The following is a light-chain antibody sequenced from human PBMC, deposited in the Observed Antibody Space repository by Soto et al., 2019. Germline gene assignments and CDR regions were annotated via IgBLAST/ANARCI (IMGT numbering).Light chain of an antibody. V-gene: IGKV1-9*01. CDR2: AAS. Sequence: DIQMTQSPSSLSASVGDRVTITCQASQGISSFLAWYQQKPGKAPKLLIYAASSLQSGVPSRFSGSGFGTDFTLTITSLQPEDFATYYCQQVESYPSTFGGGTKVDIK. CDR3: QQVESYPST. J-gene: IGKJ4*01. CDR1: QGISSF.